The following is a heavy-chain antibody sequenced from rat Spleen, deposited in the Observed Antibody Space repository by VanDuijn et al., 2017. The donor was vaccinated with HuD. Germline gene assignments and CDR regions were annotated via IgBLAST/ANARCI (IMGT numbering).Heavy chain of an antibody. CDR2: ISYSGST. V-gene: IGHV3-1*01. CDR3: ATLGLGYYFDY. J-gene: IGHJ2*01. CDR1: SYSITSNY. D-gene: IGHD4-6*01. Sequence: EVQLQESGPGLVKPSQSLSLTCSVTSYSITSNYWGWIRKFPGNKMEWIGHISYSGSTSYNPSLKSRISITRATSKNQFFLQLNSVTSEDTATYYCATLGLGYYFDYWGQGVMVTVSS.